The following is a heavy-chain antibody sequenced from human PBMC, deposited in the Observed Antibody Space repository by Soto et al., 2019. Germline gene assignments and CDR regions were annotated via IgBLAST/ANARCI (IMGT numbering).Heavy chain of an antibody. D-gene: IGHD3-22*01. J-gene: IGHJ6*02. CDR2: IYPGDSDT. V-gene: IGHV5-51*01. CDR1: GYSFTSYW. CDR3: ARHGPSYDSSGYYLTRTYYYYYGMDV. Sequence: PGESQRISCKGSGYSFTSYWIGWVRQMPGKGLEWMGIIYPGDSDTRYSPSFQGQVTISADKSISTAYLQWSSLKASDTAMYYCARHGPSYDSSGYYLTRTYYYYYGMDVWGQGTTVTVSS.